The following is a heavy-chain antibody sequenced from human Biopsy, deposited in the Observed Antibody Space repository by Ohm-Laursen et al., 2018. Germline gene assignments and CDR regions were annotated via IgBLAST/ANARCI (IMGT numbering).Heavy chain of an antibody. CDR1: GFTFSSYA. CDR3: ARAYPPPGRRLVVIAGDFDC. Sequence: SLRLSCSASGFTFSSYAMTWFRQAPGKGLEWVSTISGNSDIIYDTDSVKGRFTISRDNAKNSLYLQMNSLRAEDTAVYYCARAYPPPGRRLVVIAGDFDCWGQGTLVTVSS. V-gene: IGHV3-21*01. CDR2: ISGNSDII. D-gene: IGHD2-15*01. J-gene: IGHJ4*02.